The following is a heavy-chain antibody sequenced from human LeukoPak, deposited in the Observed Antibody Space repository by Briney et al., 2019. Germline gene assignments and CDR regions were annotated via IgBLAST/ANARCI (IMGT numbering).Heavy chain of an antibody. CDR3: AKRPSDYGDYVTYFDY. CDR2: ISDDGRNK. Sequence: GGSLRLSCAASGFSSISYGMHWVRQAPGKGLEWVGVISDDGRNKKYADSVKGRFPISRDNSKDTLYLQMNSLRDEDTAVYYCAKRPSDYGDYVTYFDYWGQGTLVTVSS. D-gene: IGHD4-17*01. CDR1: GFSSISYG. V-gene: IGHV3-30*18. J-gene: IGHJ4*02.